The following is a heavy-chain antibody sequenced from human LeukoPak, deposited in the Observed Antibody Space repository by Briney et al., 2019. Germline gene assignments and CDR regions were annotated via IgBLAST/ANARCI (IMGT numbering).Heavy chain of an antibody. CDR3: ARVNQLLDGWFDP. D-gene: IGHD2-2*01. CDR1: GGAFSGYY. V-gene: IGHV4-34*01. CDR2: INHSGST. J-gene: IGHJ5*02. Sequence: SETLSLTCAVYGGAFSGYYWSWIRQAPGKGLEWIGEINHSGSTSYNPSLKSRVTISVDRSKNQFSLNLNSVSAADTAVYYCARVNQLLDGWFDPWGQGTLVTVSS.